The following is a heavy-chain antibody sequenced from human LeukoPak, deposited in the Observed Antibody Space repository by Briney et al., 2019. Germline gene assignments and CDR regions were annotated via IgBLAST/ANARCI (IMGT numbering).Heavy chain of an antibody. Sequence: QPGGSLRLSCAASGFTFSSYAMSWVRQAPGKGLEWVSAISGSGGSTYYADSVKGRFTISRDNSKNTLYLQMNSLRAEDTAVYYCARSPTDYYGMDVWGQGTTVTVSS. CDR3: ARSPTDYYGMDV. V-gene: IGHV3-23*01. J-gene: IGHJ6*02. CDR2: ISGSGGST. CDR1: GFTFSSYA.